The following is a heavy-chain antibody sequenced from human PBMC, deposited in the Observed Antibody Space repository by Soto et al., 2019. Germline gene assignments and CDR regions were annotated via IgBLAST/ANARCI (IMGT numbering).Heavy chain of an antibody. D-gene: IGHD3-10*01. CDR1: GFTFSSYA. J-gene: IGHJ4*02. Sequence: GGSLRLSCAASGFTFSSYAMHWVRQAPGKGLEYVSAISSNGGSTYYANSVKGRFTISRDNSKNTLYLQMGSLRAEDMAVYYCARTSTMVRGVKGYFDYSGQGTLVTVSS. CDR2: ISSNGGST. V-gene: IGHV3-64*01. CDR3: ARTSTMVRGVKGYFDY.